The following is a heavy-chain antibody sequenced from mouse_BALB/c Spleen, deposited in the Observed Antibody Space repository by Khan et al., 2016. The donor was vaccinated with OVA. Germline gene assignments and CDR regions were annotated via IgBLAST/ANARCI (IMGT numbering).Heavy chain of an antibody. V-gene: IGHV3-2*02. Sequence: EVKLEESGPGLVKPSQSLSLTRTVTGYSITSDYAWNWIRQFPGNKLEWMGYISYSGNTNYNPSLKSRISVTRDTSKNQFLLQLNSVTTEDTATYYCARVYGGDFDYWGQGTTLTVSS. D-gene: IGHD2-10*02. J-gene: IGHJ2*01. CDR3: ARVYGGDFDY. CDR2: ISYSGNT. CDR1: GYSITSDYA.